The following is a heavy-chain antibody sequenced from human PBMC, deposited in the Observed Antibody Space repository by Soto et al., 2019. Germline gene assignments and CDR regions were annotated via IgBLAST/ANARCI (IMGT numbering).Heavy chain of an antibody. CDR1: GSSVSSSNW. V-gene: IGHV4-4*02. CDR3: ARVPGVVVSADDAFDI. Sequence: QVQLQESGPGLVKPSGTLSLTCAVSGSSVSSSNWWSWVRQSPGKGLEWMGEIYHSGSDHYNPSLKSRATISLDKSKNQFSLRLTSVTAADTAVYYCARVPGVVVSADDAFDIWGPGTRVIVSS. D-gene: IGHD2-21*02. CDR2: IYHSGSD. J-gene: IGHJ3*02.